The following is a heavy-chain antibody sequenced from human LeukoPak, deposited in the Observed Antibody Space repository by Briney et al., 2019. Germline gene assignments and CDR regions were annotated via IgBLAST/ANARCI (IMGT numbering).Heavy chain of an antibody. Sequence: ASVKVSWKASGYTFTGHYMHWVRQAPGQGLEWMGWIKPNSGGTSHAQKFQGRVTMTRDTSISTAYMELRRLTSDDTAVYYCARGGWELLRTSFDYWGQGTLVTVSS. D-gene: IGHD1-26*01. CDR2: IKPNSGGT. CDR3: ARGGWELLRTSFDY. V-gene: IGHV1-2*02. CDR1: GYTFTGHY. J-gene: IGHJ4*02.